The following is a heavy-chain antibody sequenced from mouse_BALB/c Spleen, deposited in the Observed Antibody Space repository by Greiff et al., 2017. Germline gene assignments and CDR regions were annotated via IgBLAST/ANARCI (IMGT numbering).Heavy chain of an antibody. J-gene: IGHJ3*01. D-gene: IGHD2-3*01. CDR3: ARGDDGYYLFAY. Sequence: EVKLQESGPGLVKPSQSLSLTCSVTGYSITSGYYWNWIRQFPGNKLEWMGYISYDGSNNYNPSLKNRISITRDTSKNQFFLKLNSVTTEDTATYYCARGDDGYYLFAYWGQGTLVTVSA. CDR2: ISYDGSN. V-gene: IGHV3-6*02. CDR1: GYSITSGYY.